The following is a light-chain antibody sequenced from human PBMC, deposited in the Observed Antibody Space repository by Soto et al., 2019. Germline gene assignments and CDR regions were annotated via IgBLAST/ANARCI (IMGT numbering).Light chain of an antibody. J-gene: IGKJ4*01. CDR1: QSISSY. CDR3: QQSYSTPLT. CDR2: AAS. V-gene: IGKV1-39*01. Sequence: DIQMTQSPSSLSASVGDRVTITCRASQSISSYLNWYQQKPGKAPQLLIYAASSLQSGVPSRFSGSRSGTDFTLTISSLQPEDFATYYCQQSYSTPLTFGGGTKVEIK.